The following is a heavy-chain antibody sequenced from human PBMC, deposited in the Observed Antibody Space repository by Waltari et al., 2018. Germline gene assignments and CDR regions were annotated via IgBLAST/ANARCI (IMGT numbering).Heavy chain of an antibody. V-gene: IGHV4-38-2*01. J-gene: IGHJ3*02. CDR2: IYHSGST. D-gene: IGHD1-26*01. Sequence: VQLQESGPGLVKPSETLSLTCAVSGYSISSGYYWGWIRQPPGKGLEWIGSIYHSGSTNESPSLKGRVTISVGTSKNQCALRLSAVTAADTAGYYCARAWISLILGATSGFESWGQGTMVTVS. CDR3: ARAWISLILGATSGFES. CDR1: GYSISSGYY.